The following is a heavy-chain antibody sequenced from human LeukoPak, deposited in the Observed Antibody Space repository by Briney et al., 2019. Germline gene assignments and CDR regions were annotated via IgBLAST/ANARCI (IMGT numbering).Heavy chain of an antibody. CDR2: IYYSGST. CDR3: ARHKIQLWSHIFDY. CDR1: GGSISSYY. J-gene: IGHJ4*02. D-gene: IGHD5-18*01. Sequence: PSETLSLTCTVSGGSISSYYWSWIRQPPGKGLDWIGYIYYSGSTNYNPSLKSRVTISVDTSKNQFSLKLSSVTAADTAVYYCARHKIQLWSHIFDYWGQGTLVTVSS. V-gene: IGHV4-59*08.